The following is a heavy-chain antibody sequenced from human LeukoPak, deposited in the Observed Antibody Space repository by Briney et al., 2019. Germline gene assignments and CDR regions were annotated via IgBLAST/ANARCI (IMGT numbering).Heavy chain of an antibody. CDR1: GFTFSSYG. CDR3: AKDLDYDFWSGYLDY. J-gene: IGHJ4*02. Sequence: GGSLRLSCAASGFTFSSYGMSWVRQAPGKGLEWVSAISGSGGSTYYADSVKGRFTISRDNSKNTLYLQMNSLRAEDTAVYYCAKDLDYDFWSGYLDYWGQGTLVTVSS. D-gene: IGHD3-3*01. V-gene: IGHV3-23*01. CDR2: ISGSGGST.